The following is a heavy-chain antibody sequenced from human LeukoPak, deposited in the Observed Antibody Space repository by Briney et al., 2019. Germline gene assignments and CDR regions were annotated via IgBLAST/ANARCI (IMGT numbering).Heavy chain of an antibody. Sequence: PGGSLRLSCAASGFTFSSYAMSWVRQAPGKGLEWVSAISGSGGSTYYADSVKGRFTISRDNSKNTLYLQMNSLRAEDTAVYYCANNEGLEHHFDYWGQGTLVTVSS. CDR1: GFTFSSYA. V-gene: IGHV3-23*01. J-gene: IGHJ4*02. CDR3: ANNEGLEHHFDY. CDR2: ISGSGGST. D-gene: IGHD1/OR15-1a*01.